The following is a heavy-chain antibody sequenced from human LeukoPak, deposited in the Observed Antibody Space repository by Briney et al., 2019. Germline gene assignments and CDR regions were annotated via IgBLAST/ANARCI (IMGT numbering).Heavy chain of an antibody. J-gene: IGHJ3*01. CDR1: GFTFSRYG. CDR3: GRDPNGDYVGAFEF. Sequence: GGSVRLSCVGSGFTFSRYGLIWVRQAPGKGLEWVSGIHGNGETTYYGDSVKGRFTISRDNSKSTLYLQMNSLRVEDTAEYFCGRDPNGDYVGAFEFWGQGTKVVVSS. V-gene: IGHV3-23*01. D-gene: IGHD3-16*01. CDR2: IHGNGETT.